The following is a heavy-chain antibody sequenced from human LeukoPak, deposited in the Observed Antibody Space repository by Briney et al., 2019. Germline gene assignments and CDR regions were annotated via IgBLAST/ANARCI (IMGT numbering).Heavy chain of an antibody. Sequence: SETLSLTCAVYGGSFSGYYWSWIRQPPGKGLEWIGEINHSGSTNYNPSLKSRVTISVDTSKNQFSLKLSSVTAADTAVYYCARDRGPGNCSGGSCYPGFGYYYYMDVWGKGTTVTVS. J-gene: IGHJ6*03. D-gene: IGHD2-15*01. CDR1: GGSFSGYY. CDR2: INHSGST. CDR3: ARDRGPGNCSGGSCYPGFGYYYYMDV. V-gene: IGHV4-34*01.